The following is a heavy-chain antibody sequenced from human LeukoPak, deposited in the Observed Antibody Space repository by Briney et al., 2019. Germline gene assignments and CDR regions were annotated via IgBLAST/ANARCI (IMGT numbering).Heavy chain of an antibody. CDR2: VSWNSGGI. V-gene: IGHV3-9*01. CDR1: GFSFADYA. CDR3: TKDAPPTD. J-gene: IGHJ4*02. Sequence: PGRSLRLSCAASGFSFADYAMHWVRQAPGKGLEWVSGVSWNSGGIGYADSVKGRFTISRDNAKNSLYLQMDSLRPEDTALYYCTKDAPPTDWGQGTLVTVFS.